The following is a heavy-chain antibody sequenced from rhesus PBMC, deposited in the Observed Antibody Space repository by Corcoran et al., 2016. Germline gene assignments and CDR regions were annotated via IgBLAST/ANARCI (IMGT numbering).Heavy chain of an antibody. CDR3: ANLIAHYGLDS. CDR1: GFTFSRSW. Sequence: VQLVAFGGGLANPGGFLILPCAASGFTFSRSWMTWVRQAPGKGMEWVSVINSVGGSTYYADSVKVRFTISRDNSKNTLSLQMNSLRAEDTAVYYCANLIAHYGLDSWGQGVVVTVSS. CDR2: INSVGGST. J-gene: IGHJ6*01. V-gene: IGHV3S25*01. D-gene: IGHD6-25*01.